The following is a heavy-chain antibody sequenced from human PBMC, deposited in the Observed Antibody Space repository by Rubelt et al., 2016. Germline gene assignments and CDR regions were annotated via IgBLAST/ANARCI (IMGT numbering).Heavy chain of an antibody. CDR1: GFFFSNLW. Sequence: EVQLLRSGGGVVPPGGALRLACAAYGFFFSNLWMYWVRQHPGKGLGCVSSLSGEWTQTDSVDYVRGRFTISGDDAENILYQQMNSLRAEETAVYYCTISDFWRHWGQGTLVAVSS. CDR2: LSGEWTQT. J-gene: IGHJ4*02. CDR3: TISDFWRH. D-gene: IGHD3-3*01. V-gene: IGHV3-74*01.